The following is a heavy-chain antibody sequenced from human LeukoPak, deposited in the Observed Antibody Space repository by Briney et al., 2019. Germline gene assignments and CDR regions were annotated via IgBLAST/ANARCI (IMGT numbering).Heavy chain of an antibody. CDR2: IYSSGSS. J-gene: IGHJ6*03. CDR1: GGSISNCY. D-gene: IGHD6-13*01. V-gene: IGHV4-4*07. CDR3: ARGHGDSIRWYGYYDSSMVV. Sequence: SETLSLTCTVSGGSISNCYCICLRQPAGKGLEWIGRIYSSGSSNYNPSLKSRVTISVDKSKNQLSLNLRSVTAADTAVYYCARGHGDSIRWYGYYDSSMVVSGDGTTVTVSS.